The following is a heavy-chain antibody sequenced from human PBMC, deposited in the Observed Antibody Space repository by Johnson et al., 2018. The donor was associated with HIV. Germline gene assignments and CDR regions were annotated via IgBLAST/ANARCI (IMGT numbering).Heavy chain of an antibody. CDR1: GFTVSTYY. Sequence: VQLVESGGGVVQPGRSLRLSCAASGFTVSTYYMTWVRQASGKGLELVSLLYSSGKTYYADSVKGRFTISRDYSKNRLYLQMNSLRAEDTAVYYCASQIYDDDSGGYSGVFDIWGQGTMVTVSS. CDR2: LYSSGKT. V-gene: IGHV3-53*01. CDR3: ASQIYDDDSGGYSGVFDI. D-gene: IGHD3-22*01. J-gene: IGHJ3*02.